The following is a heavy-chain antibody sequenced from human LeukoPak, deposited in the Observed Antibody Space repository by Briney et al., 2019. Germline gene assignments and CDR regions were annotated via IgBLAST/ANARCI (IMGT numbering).Heavy chain of an antibody. J-gene: IGHJ3*02. CDR1: DGSITNYD. CDR2: VHYSGTT. CDR3: AGPPWFGDLGAFDI. Sequence: SETLSLTCTVSDGSITNYDWSWVRQPPGKGLEFIGHVHYSGTTNYNPSLKSRVTISVDTSKNQFSLKLSSVTAADTAVYYCAGPPWFGDLGAFDIWGQGTMVTVSS. V-gene: IGHV4-59*08. D-gene: IGHD3-10*01.